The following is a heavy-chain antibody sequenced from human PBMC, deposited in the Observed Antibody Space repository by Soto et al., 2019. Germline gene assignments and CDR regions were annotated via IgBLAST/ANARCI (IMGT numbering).Heavy chain of an antibody. Sequence: SVKVSCKASGFTFTTSAVQWVRQARGQRLEWIGWIVVGSGDTNYPQKFQERFTITRDMSTSTAYMELSSLRSEDTAVYYCASWQVPGLVAVTLYGMDVWGQGTTVTVSS. J-gene: IGHJ6*02. V-gene: IGHV1-58*01. D-gene: IGHD2-15*01. CDR2: IVVGSGDT. CDR3: ASWQVPGLVAVTLYGMDV. CDR1: GFTFTTSA.